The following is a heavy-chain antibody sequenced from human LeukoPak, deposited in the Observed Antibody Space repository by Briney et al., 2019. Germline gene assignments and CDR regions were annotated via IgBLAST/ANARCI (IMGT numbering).Heavy chain of an antibody. CDR1: GFTFSSYA. CDR2: ISGSGGRI. J-gene: IGHJ4*02. Sequence: GGSLRLSCAASGFTFSSYAMSWVRQAPGKGLEWVSAISGSGGRIYYGASVKGRFTISRDNSKNTQNLQMNSRRAEDTAVYYCATRKYSGSYWGQGTLVTVSS. CDR3: ATRKYSGSY. D-gene: IGHD1-26*01. V-gene: IGHV3-23*01.